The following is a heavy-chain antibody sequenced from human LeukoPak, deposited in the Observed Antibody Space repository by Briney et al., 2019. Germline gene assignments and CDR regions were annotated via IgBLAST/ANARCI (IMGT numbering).Heavy chain of an antibody. CDR2: IYPGDSDT. Sequence: GESLQISCKGSGYSFTNYWIGWVRQMPGKGLEWMGIIYPGDSDTRYSPSFQGQVTISADKSISTAYLQWSSLKASDTAMYYCARQRWTATAPFDYWGQGTLVTVSS. CDR1: GYSFTNYW. J-gene: IGHJ4*02. CDR3: ARQRWTATAPFDY. D-gene: IGHD5-18*01. V-gene: IGHV5-51*01.